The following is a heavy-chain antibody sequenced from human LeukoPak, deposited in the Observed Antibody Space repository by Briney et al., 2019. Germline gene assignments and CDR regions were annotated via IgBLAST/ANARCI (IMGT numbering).Heavy chain of an antibody. J-gene: IGHJ5*02. CDR2: MYYTGTT. CDR1: GGSLRSTYY. Sequence: NPSETLSLTCTVSGGSLRSTYYWGWIRQPPGKGLEWMGSMYYTGTTYYNPSLKTRVTMSFDTSKNQFSLNLSSVTAADTAVYYCARDWGTPVAHTDHWGQGTLVTVSS. D-gene: IGHD7-27*01. CDR3: ARDWGTPVAHTDH. V-gene: IGHV4-39*07.